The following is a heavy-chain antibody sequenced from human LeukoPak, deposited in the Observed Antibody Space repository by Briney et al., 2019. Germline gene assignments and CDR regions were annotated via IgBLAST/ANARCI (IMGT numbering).Heavy chain of an antibody. CDR3: ARADYGAFDY. D-gene: IGHD4-17*01. CDR1: GYTFTSYD. Sequence: ASVKVSCKASGYTFTSYDINWVRQAPGQGLEWMGWMNPNSGNTVYAQKFPGRVTMARNTSISTAYMELSSLRSEDTAVYYCARADYGAFDYWGQGTLVTVSS. CDR2: MNPNSGNT. V-gene: IGHV1-8*01. J-gene: IGHJ4*02.